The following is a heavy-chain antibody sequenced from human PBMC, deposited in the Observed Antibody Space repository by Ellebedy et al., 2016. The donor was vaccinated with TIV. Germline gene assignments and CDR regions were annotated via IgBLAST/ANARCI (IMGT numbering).Heavy chain of an antibody. D-gene: IGHD6-6*01. CDR3: ARGSRPYAFDL. Sequence: MPSETLSLTCSVSGGSVNNYYWNWIRQSPERGLEWIGYVYNSENIKCHPSLQSRVTTSLDTSKNQFSLKVNSVTAADTAVYFCARGSRPYAFDLWGHGTLVVISS. V-gene: IGHV4-59*02. CDR1: GGSVNNYY. J-gene: IGHJ3*01. CDR2: VYNSENI.